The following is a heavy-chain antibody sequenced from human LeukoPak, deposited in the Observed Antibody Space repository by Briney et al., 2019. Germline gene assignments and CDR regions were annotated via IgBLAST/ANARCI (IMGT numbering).Heavy chain of an antibody. CDR1: GYPFTAYF. D-gene: IGHD5-18*01. V-gene: IGHV1-2*02. CDR3: AKSGYGFGYGWDVAV. J-gene: IGHJ6*04. Sequence: ASVKVSCRASGYPFTAYFIYWVRQAPGQGLEWIGWINPNSGGTNSAQKFQDRVTMTRDTSVSSVYMELSNLRSDDTAVYYCAKSGYGFGYGWDVAVWGKGTTVTVSS. CDR2: INPNSGGT.